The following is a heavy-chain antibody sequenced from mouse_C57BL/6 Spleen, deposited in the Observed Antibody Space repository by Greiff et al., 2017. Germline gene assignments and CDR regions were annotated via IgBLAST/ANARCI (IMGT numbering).Heavy chain of an antibody. D-gene: IGHD1-1*01. CDR1: GYAFSSYW. Sequence: LVESGAELVKPGASVKISCKASGYAFSSYWMNWVKQRPGKGLEWIGQIYPGDGDTNYNGKFKGKATLTADKSSSTAYMQLSSLTSEDSAVYFCARGDYYGSSYSYWYFDVWGTGTTVTVSS. J-gene: IGHJ1*03. CDR2: IYPGDGDT. V-gene: IGHV1-80*01. CDR3: ARGDYYGSSYSYWYFDV.